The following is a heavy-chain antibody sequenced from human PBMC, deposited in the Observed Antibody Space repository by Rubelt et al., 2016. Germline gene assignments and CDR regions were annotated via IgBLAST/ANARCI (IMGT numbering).Heavy chain of an antibody. D-gene: IGHD1-1*01. J-gene: IGHJ4*02. CDR3: ARLKMEGLLG. CDR1: GGSISSSSYS. V-gene: IGHV4-39*07. CDR2: IYCSGST. Sequence: QLQLQESGPGLVKPSETLSLTCTVSGGSISSSSYSWGWIRQPPGTGLEWIGSIYCSGSTYYNPSLRSGDTISADTSKDQFSLELSSVTAADTAVYYCARLKMEGLLGRGQGTLVTVSS.